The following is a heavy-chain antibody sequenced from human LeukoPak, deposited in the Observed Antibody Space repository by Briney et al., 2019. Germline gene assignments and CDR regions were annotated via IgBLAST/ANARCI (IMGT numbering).Heavy chain of an antibody. D-gene: IGHD4-17*01. J-gene: IGHJ4*02. Sequence: SETLSLTCTVSGDSISSSNSYWGWIRQPPGKGLEWIGSIYYSGNTYYNASLKSRVTISVDTSKNQFSLKLTSVTAADTAVYYCARDPYGDYVNYQLAGDLFDYWGQGTLVTVSS. CDR1: GDSISSSNSY. CDR2: IYYSGNT. CDR3: ARDPYGDYVNYQLAGDLFDY. V-gene: IGHV4-39*02.